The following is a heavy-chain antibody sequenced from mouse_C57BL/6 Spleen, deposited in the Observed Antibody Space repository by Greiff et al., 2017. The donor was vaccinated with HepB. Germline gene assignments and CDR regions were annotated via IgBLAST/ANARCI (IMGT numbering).Heavy chain of an antibody. CDR2: INPSTGGT. CDR1: GYSFTGYY. D-gene: IGHD2-3*01. V-gene: IGHV1-42*01. J-gene: IGHJ2*01. CDR3: ARGISIYDGYYNYFDY. Sequence: VQLQQSGPELVKPGASVKISCKASGYSFTGYYMNWVKQSPEKSLEWIGEINPSTGGTTYNQKFKAKATLTVDKSSSTAYMQLKSLTSEDSAVYYCARGISIYDGYYNYFDYWGQGTTLTVSS.